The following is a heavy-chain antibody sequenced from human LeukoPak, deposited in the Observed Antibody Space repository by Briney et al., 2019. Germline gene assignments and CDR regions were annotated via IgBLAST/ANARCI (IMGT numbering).Heavy chain of an antibody. Sequence: GGSLRLSCAVSGFTFCNYNMNWVRQAPGKGLEWVSSISSSSDYIYYADSVKGRFTISRDNAKNSLYLQMNSLRTEDTAVYYCARGTEMATMGSWFDPWGQGTLVTVSS. D-gene: IGHD5-24*01. V-gene: IGHV3-21*01. J-gene: IGHJ5*02. CDR1: GFTFCNYN. CDR2: ISSSSDYI. CDR3: ARGTEMATMGSWFDP.